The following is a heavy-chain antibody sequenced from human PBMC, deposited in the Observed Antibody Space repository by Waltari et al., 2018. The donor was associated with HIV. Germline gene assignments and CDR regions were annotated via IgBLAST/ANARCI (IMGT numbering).Heavy chain of an antibody. V-gene: IGHV1-18*01. D-gene: IGHD2-2*01. CDR3: ARVGCSSASCRGLFDY. Sequence: QVQLVQSGAEVKKPAASVKVSCKASGYTFTSAGSSWVRQDPGQGREWMGWISADNGNTNHGQKFQGRVSMTTDTSTMTANRELRGHRADYTAVYYCARVGCSSASCRGLFDYWGQGTLVTVSS. CDR2: ISADNGNT. J-gene: IGHJ4*02. CDR1: GYTFTSAG.